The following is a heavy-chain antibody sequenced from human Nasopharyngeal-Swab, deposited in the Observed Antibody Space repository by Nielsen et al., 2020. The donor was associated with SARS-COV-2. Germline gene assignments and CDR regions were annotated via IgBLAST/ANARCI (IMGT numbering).Heavy chain of an antibody. V-gene: IGHV1-2*02. CDR3: ARDRSGLWGGSLDY. J-gene: IGHJ4*02. Sequence: ASVKVSCKASGYTFTSYYMHWVRQAPGQGLEWMGWINPNSGGTNYAQKFQGRVTMTRDTSISTAYMELSRLRSDDTAVYYCARDRSGLWGGSLDYWGQGTLVTVSS. D-gene: IGHD2-15*01. CDR2: INPNSGGT. CDR1: GYTFTSYY.